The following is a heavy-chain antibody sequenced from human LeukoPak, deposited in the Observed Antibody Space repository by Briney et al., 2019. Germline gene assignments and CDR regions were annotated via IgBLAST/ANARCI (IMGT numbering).Heavy chain of an antibody. Sequence: GASVKVSCKASGYTFTSYGISWVRQAPGQGLEWMGWISGYNGNTNYAQKLQGRVTMTTDTSTSTAYMELRSLRSDDTAMYYCARVAEDCRSTRCYAGVDYWGQGTLVTVSS. CDR1: GYTFTSYG. J-gene: IGHJ4*02. CDR2: ISGYNGNT. V-gene: IGHV1-18*01. CDR3: ARVAEDCRSTRCYAGVDY. D-gene: IGHD2-2*01.